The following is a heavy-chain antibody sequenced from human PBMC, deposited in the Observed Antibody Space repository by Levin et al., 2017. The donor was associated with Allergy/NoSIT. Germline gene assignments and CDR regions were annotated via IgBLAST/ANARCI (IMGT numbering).Heavy chain of an antibody. CDR3: ARDRGNVLIKDFFYYYGLDV. D-gene: IGHD2-8*01. Sequence: GESLKISCAASGFPLRNFWMTWVRQAPGKGLEWVANIKQDGSEKYYADSVKGRFSISRDNAKSSLYLQVNSLRAEDTAVYYCARDRGNVLIKDFFYYYGLDVWGRGTTVAVSS. V-gene: IGHV3-7*01. J-gene: IGHJ6*02. CDR1: GFPLRNFW. CDR2: IKQDGSEK.